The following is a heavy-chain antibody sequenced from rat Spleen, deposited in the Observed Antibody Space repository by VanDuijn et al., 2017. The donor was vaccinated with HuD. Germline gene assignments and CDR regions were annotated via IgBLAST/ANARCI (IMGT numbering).Heavy chain of an antibody. CDR2: ITNSGGSI. V-gene: IGHV5-31*01. CDR1: GFTFNNYW. J-gene: IGHJ2*01. D-gene: IGHD1-12*01. CDR3: TRGYAHY. Sequence: EVQLVESGGGLVQPGRSLKVSCVASGFTFNNYWMSWIGQAPGKGLEWVASITNSGGSIHYPDSVKGRFTISRDNAQNTLYLQMNSLRSEDTATYYCTRGYAHYWGQGVMVTVSS.